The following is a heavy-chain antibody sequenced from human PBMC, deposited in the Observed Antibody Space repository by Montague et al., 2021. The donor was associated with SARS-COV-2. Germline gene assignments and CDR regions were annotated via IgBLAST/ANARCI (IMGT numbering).Heavy chain of an antibody. J-gene: IGHJ6*02. D-gene: IGHD3-10*01. CDR1: GFTVSSNY. CDR2: IYSGGST. V-gene: IGHV3-53*04. CDR3: ARDLTYGSGRSYYYGMDV. Sequence: SLRLSCAASGFTVSSNYMSWVRQAPGKGPEWVSVIYSGGSTYYADSVKGRFTISRHNSKNTLYLQMNSLRAEDTAVYYCARDLTYGSGRSYYYGMDVWGQGTTVTVSS.